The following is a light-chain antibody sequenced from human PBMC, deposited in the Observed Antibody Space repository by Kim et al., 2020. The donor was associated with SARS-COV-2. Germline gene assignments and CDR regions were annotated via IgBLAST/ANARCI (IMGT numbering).Light chain of an antibody. CDR1: NIEKKN. CDR2: RDS. CDR3: QVWDSVSVV. J-gene: IGLJ2*01. V-gene: IGLV3-9*01. Sequence: SYELTQPLSVSVALGQTARITCGGNNIEKKNVHWYQQRPGQAPILVMYRDSKRPSGISERLSGSNSGNTATLTISRVQAGDVADYYCQVWDSVSVVFGGGTQLTVL.